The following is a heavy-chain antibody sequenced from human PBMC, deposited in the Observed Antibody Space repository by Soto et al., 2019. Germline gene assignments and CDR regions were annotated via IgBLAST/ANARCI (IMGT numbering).Heavy chain of an antibody. CDR2: ISYDGSNK. J-gene: IGHJ6*02. CDR3: ARDRINDPTLYYYFGMDV. V-gene: IGHV3-30-3*01. CDR1: GFTYSSYA. D-gene: IGHD1-1*01. Sequence: QVQLVESGGGVVQPGRSLRLSCAASGFTYSSYAMHWVRQAPGKGLEWVAVISYDGSNKYYADSVKGRFTISRDNSKNTLYLQMNSLRAEDTAVYYCARDRINDPTLYYYFGMDVWGQGTTVTVSS.